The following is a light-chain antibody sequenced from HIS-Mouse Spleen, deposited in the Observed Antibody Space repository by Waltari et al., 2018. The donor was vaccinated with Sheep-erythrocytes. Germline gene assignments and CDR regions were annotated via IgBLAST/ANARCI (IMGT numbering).Light chain of an antibody. CDR3: CSYAGSSTPWV. V-gene: IGLV2-23*01. CDR1: SSDVGSYNL. CDR2: EGS. J-gene: IGLJ3*02. Sequence: QSALTQPASVSGSPGQSITLPCTGTSSDVGSYNLVSCYQQHPGKAPKLMIYEGSKRPSGVSNRFSGSKSGNTASLTISGLQAEDEADYYCCSYAGSSTPWVFGGGTKLTVL.